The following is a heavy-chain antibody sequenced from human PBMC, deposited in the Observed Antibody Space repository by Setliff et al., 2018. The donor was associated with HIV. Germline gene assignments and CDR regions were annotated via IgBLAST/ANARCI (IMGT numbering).Heavy chain of an antibody. CDR3: ARGAYYYDTSGYPRDPFDL. Sequence: VASVKVSCKASGYTFTGYYIYWVRQAPGQGLEWMGWINPHSGGTNYAQKFQGRVTMTRDTSISTASMELSRLRSDDTAVYYCARGAYYYDTSGYPRDPFDLWGQGTMVTVSS. J-gene: IGHJ3*01. V-gene: IGHV1-2*02. CDR1: GYTFTGYY. CDR2: INPHSGGT. D-gene: IGHD3-22*01.